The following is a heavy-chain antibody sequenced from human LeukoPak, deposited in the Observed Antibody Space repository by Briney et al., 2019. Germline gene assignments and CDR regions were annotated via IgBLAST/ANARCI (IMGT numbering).Heavy chain of an antibody. CDR2: ISSSSSYT. Sequence: GGSLRLSCAASGFTFSDYYMAWIRQAPGKGLEWVSYISSSSSYTNYADPVKGRFTISRDNAENSLYLQMNSLRAEDTAVYYCARDVYYGSGSYFFDYWGQGTLVTVSS. V-gene: IGHV3-11*05. CDR1: GFTFSDYY. CDR3: ARDVYYGSGSYFFDY. D-gene: IGHD3-10*01. J-gene: IGHJ4*02.